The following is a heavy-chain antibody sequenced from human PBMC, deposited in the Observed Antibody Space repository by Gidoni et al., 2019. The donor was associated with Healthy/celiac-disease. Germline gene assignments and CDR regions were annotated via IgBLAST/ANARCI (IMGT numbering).Heavy chain of an antibody. D-gene: IGHD6-6*01. CDR1: GFTFRSYW. V-gene: IGHV3-7*01. Sequence: EVQLVESGGGLVQPGGSLRLSCAASGFTFRSYWLHWFRQAPGKGLEGVANIKQDGSEKYYVDSVKGRFTISRDNAKNSLYLQMNSLRAEDTAVYYCARDWGAARLLLVYYYYGMDVWGQGTTVTVSS. CDR3: ARDWGAARLLLVYYYYGMDV. CDR2: IKQDGSEK. J-gene: IGHJ6*02.